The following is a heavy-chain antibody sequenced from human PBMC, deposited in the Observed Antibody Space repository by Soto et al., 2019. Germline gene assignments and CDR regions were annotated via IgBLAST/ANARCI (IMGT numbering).Heavy chain of an antibody. CDR3: ARAEALPRRPTSAFDI. V-gene: IGHV1-69*02. CDR2: IIPILGIA. D-gene: IGHD1-1*01. J-gene: IGHJ3*02. CDR1: GGTFSSYT. Sequence: QVQLVQSGAEVKKPGSSVKVSCKASGGTFSSYTISWVRQAPGQGLEWMGRIIPILGIANYAQKFQGRVTITADKSTSTAYMELSSLRSEDTAVYYCARAEALPRRPTSAFDIWGQGTMVTVSS.